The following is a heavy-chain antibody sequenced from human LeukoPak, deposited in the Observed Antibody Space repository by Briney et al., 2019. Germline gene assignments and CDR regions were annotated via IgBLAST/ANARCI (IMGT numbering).Heavy chain of an antibody. D-gene: IGHD2-2*01. CDR1: GFSFSSYE. J-gene: IGHJ4*02. Sequence: GGSLRLSCAASGFSFSSYEMNWVRQAPGKGLEWVSYISASGTTIYYADSVKGRFTISRDNAEKSLYLQMNSLRDEDTAVYYCARDVLSYGDSGVDYWGQGTLVTVSS. CDR2: ISASGTTI. CDR3: ARDVLSYGDSGVDY. V-gene: IGHV3-48*03.